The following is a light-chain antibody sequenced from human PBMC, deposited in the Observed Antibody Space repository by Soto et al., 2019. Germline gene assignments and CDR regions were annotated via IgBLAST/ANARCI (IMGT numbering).Light chain of an antibody. V-gene: IGLV4-69*01. CDR1: SGHSSYA. CDR3: QTWGTSPAV. Sequence: QAVVTQSPSASASLGASVKLTCTLSSGHSSYAIAWHQQQPEKGPRYLMKLNSDGSHSKGDGTPDRFSASSSGAGRYRAISGLQSEGEADSYCQTWGTSPAVHGGGTQLTVL. CDR2: LNSDGSH. J-gene: IGLJ7*01.